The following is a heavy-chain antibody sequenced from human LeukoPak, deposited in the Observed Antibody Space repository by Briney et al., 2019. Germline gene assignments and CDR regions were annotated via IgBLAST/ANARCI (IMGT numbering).Heavy chain of an antibody. D-gene: IGHD2-15*01. CDR3: ARQEYCSGGSCYTWFDP. CDR1: GYSINNYW. J-gene: IGHJ5*02. CDR2: IYPADSDI. Sequence: GESLKISCQGSGYSINNYWIGWVRQMPGKGQEWMGIIYPADSDIRYSPSFQGQVTISADKSISTAYLQWSSLKASDTAMYYCARQEYCSGGSCYTWFDPWGQGTLVIVSS. V-gene: IGHV5-51*01.